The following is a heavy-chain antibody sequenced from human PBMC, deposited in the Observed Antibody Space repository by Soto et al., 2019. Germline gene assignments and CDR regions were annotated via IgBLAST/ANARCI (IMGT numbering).Heavy chain of an antibody. CDR3: AKDRYSSSWRYNWFDP. CDR1: GFTFSSYA. Sequence: EVQLLESGGGLVQPGGSLRLSCAASGFTFSSYAMSWVRQAPGKGLEWVSAISGSGGSTYYADSVKGRFTISRDNSENTLYLQMNSLRAEDTAVYYCAKDRYSSSWRYNWFDPWGQGTLVTVSS. D-gene: IGHD6-13*01. V-gene: IGHV3-23*01. J-gene: IGHJ5*02. CDR2: ISGSGGST.